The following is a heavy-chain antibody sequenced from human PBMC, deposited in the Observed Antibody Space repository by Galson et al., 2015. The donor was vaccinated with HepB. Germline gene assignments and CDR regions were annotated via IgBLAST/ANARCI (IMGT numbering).Heavy chain of an antibody. V-gene: IGHV1-18*01. D-gene: IGHD5-18*01. CDR1: GYTFTSYG. CDR3: ACTAMVPYYYYYGMNV. J-gene: IGHJ6*02. CDR2: ISAYNGNT. Sequence: QSGAEVKKPGASVKVSCKASGYTFTSYGISWVRQAPGQGLEWMGWISAYNGNTNYAQKLQGRVTMTTDTSTSTAYMELRSLRSDDTAVYYCACTAMVPYYYYYGMNVWGQGTTVTVSS.